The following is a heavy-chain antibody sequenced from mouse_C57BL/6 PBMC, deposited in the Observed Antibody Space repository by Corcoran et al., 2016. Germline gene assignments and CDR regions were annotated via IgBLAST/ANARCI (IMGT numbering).Heavy chain of an antibody. CDR2: FYPGSGSI. V-gene: IGHV1-62-2*01. D-gene: IGHD1-1*01. CDR3: ARHEDYYGSSLHSNFDV. CDR1: GYTFTEYT. Sequence: QVQLQQSGAELVKPGASVKLSCKASGYTFTEYTIHWVKQRSGQGLEWIGWFYPGSGSIKYNEKFKDKATLTADKSSSTAYMELSRLTSEDSAVYFCARHEDYYGSSLHSNFDVWGTGTTVTVSS. J-gene: IGHJ1*03.